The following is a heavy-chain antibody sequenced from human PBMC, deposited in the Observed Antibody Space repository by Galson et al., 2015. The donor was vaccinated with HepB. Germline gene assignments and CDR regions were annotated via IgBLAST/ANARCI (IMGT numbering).Heavy chain of an antibody. J-gene: IGHJ4*02. CDR3: ARGSLTSGWYRQALYYFDS. CDR1: GDSVSSNSAA. Sequence: CAISGDSVSSNSAAWSWIRQSPSRGLEWLGWAYYRSKWYSDYEVSVKSRISISPDTSKNQISLQLNSVTPEDTAVYYCARGSLTSGWYRQALYYFDSWGQGTLVAVSS. D-gene: IGHD6-19*01. CDR2: AYYRSKWYS. V-gene: IGHV6-1*01.